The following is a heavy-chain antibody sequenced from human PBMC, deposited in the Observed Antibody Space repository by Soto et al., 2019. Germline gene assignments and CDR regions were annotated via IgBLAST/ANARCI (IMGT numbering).Heavy chain of an antibody. J-gene: IGHJ4*02. CDR3: GAGPFLDY. V-gene: IGHV1-3*01. Sequence: QVQLVQSGAEVKRPGASVKISCEASGYSFSNKGVHWVRQAPGHSLEWMGWTNVRNGDPKYSQKFQGRVTINRDTSATTAYMEVSSLRSEDTAVYYCGAGPFLDYWGQGTLVTVSS. CDR2: TNVRNGDP. CDR1: GYSFSNKG.